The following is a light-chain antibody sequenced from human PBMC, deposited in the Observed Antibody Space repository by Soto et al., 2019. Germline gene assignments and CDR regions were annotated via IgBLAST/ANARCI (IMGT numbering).Light chain of an antibody. CDR3: ATWDDSLNGFWV. CDR1: SSNIGSNY. J-gene: IGLJ3*02. Sequence: QLVLTQPPSASGTPGQRVTISCSGRSSNIGSNYVYWYQQLPGTAPKLLIYSDNQRPSGVPDRFSGSKSGTSASLAISGLQSEDEADYFCATWDDSLNGFWVFGGGTKLTVL. CDR2: SDN. V-gene: IGLV1-44*01.